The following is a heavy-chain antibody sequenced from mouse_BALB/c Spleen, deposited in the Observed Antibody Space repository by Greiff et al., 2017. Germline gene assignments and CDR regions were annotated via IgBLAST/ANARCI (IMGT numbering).Heavy chain of an antibody. CDR3: AREIVYPNAMDY. D-gene: IGHD2-1*01. CDR1: GYTFTSYW. CDR2: INPSTGYT. J-gene: IGHJ4*01. Sequence: QVQLQQSGAELAKPGASVKMSCKASGYTFTSYWMHWVKQRPGQGLEWIGYINPSTGYTEYNQKFKDKATLTVDKSSSTAYMQLSSPTSEDSAVYYCAREIVYPNAMDYWGQGTSVTVSS. V-gene: IGHV1-7*01.